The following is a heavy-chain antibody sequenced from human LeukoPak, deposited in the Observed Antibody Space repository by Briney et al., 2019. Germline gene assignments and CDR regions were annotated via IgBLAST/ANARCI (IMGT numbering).Heavy chain of an antibody. V-gene: IGHV3-64*04. CDR1: GFTFKKYA. D-gene: IGHD5-24*01. CDR3: ARAPLVLQYRWWFDP. CDR2: INSNGGRT. Sequence: GGSLRLSCSASGFTFKKYAMHWVRQAPGKGLEYVSAINSNGGRTYYADSVKGRFTISRDNAKNSLYLQMNSLRAEDTAVYHCARAPLVLQYRWWFDPWGQGTLVIVSS. J-gene: IGHJ5*02.